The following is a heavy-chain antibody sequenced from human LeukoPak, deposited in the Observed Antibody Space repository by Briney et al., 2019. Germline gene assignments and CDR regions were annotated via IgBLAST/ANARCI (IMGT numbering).Heavy chain of an antibody. CDR2: ISGRDGHT. V-gene: IGHV3-23*01. J-gene: IGHJ4*02. CDR3: AKVPWVGTIT. Sequence: GGSLRLSCSASGFTLSDYAMNWVRQAPGEGLEWLSAISGRDGHTFYADSVKGRFTLSRDNSKNTLYLQMNNLRADDTAIYYCAKVPWVGTITWGQGTRVIVSS. CDR1: GFTLSDYA. D-gene: IGHD1-26*01.